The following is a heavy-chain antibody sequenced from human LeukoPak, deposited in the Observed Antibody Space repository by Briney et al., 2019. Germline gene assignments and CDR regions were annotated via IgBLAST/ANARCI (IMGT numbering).Heavy chain of an antibody. Sequence: NPSETLSLTCTVSGYSISSGYYWGWIRQPPGKGLQWIASIDQRGSTYYNPSLKSRVTISEDTSKNQFSLRLTSVTAADTAVYYCARGDFYNYGKPFDSWGQGTLVTVSS. CDR1: GYSISSGYY. V-gene: IGHV4-38-2*02. J-gene: IGHJ4*02. CDR2: IDQRGST. CDR3: ARGDFYNYGKPFDS. D-gene: IGHD5-18*01.